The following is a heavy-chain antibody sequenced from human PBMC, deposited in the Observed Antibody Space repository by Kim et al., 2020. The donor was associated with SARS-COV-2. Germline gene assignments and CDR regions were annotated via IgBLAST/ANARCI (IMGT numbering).Heavy chain of an antibody. D-gene: IGHD3-22*01. CDR3: ARDGDYDSSGYSHWFDP. J-gene: IGHJ5*02. Sequence: ASVKVSCKASGYIFTSYGISWVRQAPGQGLEWMGWISAYNGNTNHVQKFQGRVTMTTDTSTSTAYMELRSLRSDDTAVYYCARDGDYDSSGYSHWFDPWGQGTLVTVSS. CDR2: ISAYNGNT. V-gene: IGHV1-18*01. CDR1: GYIFTSYG.